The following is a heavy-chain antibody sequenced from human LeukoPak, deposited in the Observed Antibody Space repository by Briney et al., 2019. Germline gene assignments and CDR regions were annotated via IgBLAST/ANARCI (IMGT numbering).Heavy chain of an antibody. Sequence: GGSLRLSCAASGFTFSNYAMSWVRQAPGKGLEWVSAISGSGGSTYYADSVKGRFTISRDNSKNTLYLQMNSLRAEDTAVYYCARSPPSDYGGHFDYWGQGTLVTVSS. CDR1: GFTFSNYA. CDR3: ARSPPSDYGGHFDY. J-gene: IGHJ4*02. D-gene: IGHD4-17*01. V-gene: IGHV3-23*01. CDR2: ISGSGGST.